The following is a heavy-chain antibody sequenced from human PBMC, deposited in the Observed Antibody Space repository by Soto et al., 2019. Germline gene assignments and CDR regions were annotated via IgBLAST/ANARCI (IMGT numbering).Heavy chain of an antibody. CDR3: ARDRTYYDFWSGYPNVGYFDY. Sequence: SETLSLTCTVSGGSISSGGYYWSWIRQHPGKGLEWIGYIYYSGSTYYNPSLKSRVTISVDTSKNQFSLKLSSVTAADTAVYYCARDRTYYDFWSGYPNVGYFDYWGQGTLVTVSS. V-gene: IGHV4-31*03. CDR1: GGSISSGGYY. CDR2: IYYSGST. D-gene: IGHD3-3*01. J-gene: IGHJ4*02.